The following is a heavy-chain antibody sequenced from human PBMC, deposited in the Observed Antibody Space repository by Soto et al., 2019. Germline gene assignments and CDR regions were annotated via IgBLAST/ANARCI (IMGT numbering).Heavy chain of an antibody. CDR3: ARLNRELVSIYYYYYGMDV. J-gene: IGHJ6*02. V-gene: IGHV1-69*13. CDR1: GGTFSSYA. Sequence: SVKVSCKASGGTFSSYAISWVRQAPGQGLEWMGGIIPIFGTANYAQKFQGRVTITADESTSTAYMELSSLRSEDTAVYYCARLNRELVSIYYYYYGMDVWGQGTTVTVS. D-gene: IGHD6-6*01. CDR2: IIPIFGTA.